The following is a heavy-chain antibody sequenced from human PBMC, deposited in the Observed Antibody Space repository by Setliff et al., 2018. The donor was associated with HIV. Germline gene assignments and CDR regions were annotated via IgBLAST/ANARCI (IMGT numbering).Heavy chain of an antibody. CDR1: GYGYSTFD. Sequence: PGESLKISCAAFGYGYSTFDMDWVRQTPGKGLEWVADVSPDGYEKRYADFAKGRFTVSRDNSKNILFLQMDSLGAEDTGIYYCAKPTSGMYPRAFDLWGRGTVVTVSS. V-gene: IGHV3-23*01. CDR3: AKPTSGMYPRAFDL. D-gene: IGHD1-26*01. CDR2: VSPDGYEK. J-gene: IGHJ3*01.